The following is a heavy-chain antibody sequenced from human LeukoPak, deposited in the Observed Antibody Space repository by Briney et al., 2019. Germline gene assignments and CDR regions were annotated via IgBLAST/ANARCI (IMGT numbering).Heavy chain of an antibody. CDR1: RFTFSNYN. J-gene: IGHJ3*02. Sequence: PGGSLRLSCAASRFTFSNYNMNWVRQAPGKGLEWISYISSSSSIIYYADSVKGRFTISRDNAKNSLFLQMNSLGAEDTAVYYCAREGAVTTTVVTTGADAFDIWGQGTMVAVSS. CDR3: AREGAVTTTVVTTGADAFDI. CDR2: ISSSSSII. D-gene: IGHD4-23*01. V-gene: IGHV3-48*01.